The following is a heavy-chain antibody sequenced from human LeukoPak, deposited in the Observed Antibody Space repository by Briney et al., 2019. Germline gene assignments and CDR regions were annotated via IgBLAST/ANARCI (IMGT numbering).Heavy chain of an antibody. CDR1: RFTFSSFA. Sequence: PGGCLRLSCAASRFTFSSFAMSWVRQTPGKGREWVSAISAGGGNTYYADSVKGRFTISRDNSKNTVFLQMSTLRAEDTAVFYCAKARGYDVLKYLDSWGQGELVTLSS. CDR2: ISAGGGNT. CDR3: AKARGYDVLKYLDS. D-gene: IGHD3-9*01. J-gene: IGHJ4*02. V-gene: IGHV3-23*01.